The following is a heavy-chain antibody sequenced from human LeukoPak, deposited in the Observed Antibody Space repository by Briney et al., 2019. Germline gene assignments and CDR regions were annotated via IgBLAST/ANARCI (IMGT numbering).Heavy chain of an antibody. CDR3: ARSSGDFDY. CDR2: IYHSGST. V-gene: IGHV4-38-2*02. J-gene: IGHJ4*02. CDR1: GYSISSGYY. D-gene: IGHD4-17*01. Sequence: PSETLSLTCTVSGYSISSGYYWGWIRQPPGKGLEWIGSIYHSGSTYYNPSLKSRVTISVDTSKNQFSLKLSSVTAADTAVYYCARSSGDFDYWGQGTLVTVSS.